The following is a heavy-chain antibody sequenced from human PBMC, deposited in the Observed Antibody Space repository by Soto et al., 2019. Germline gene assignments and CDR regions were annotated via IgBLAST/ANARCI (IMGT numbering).Heavy chain of an antibody. Sequence: GGSLRLSCAASGFTFSSYGMHWVRQAPGKGLEWVAVISYDGSNKYYADSVKGRFTISRDNSKNTLYLQMNSLRAEDTAVYYCAKDRGGYYKDYYYYGMDVWGQGTTVTVSS. CDR1: GFTFSSYG. CDR2: ISYDGSNK. V-gene: IGHV3-30*18. CDR3: AKDRGGYYKDYYYYGMDV. J-gene: IGHJ6*02. D-gene: IGHD3-3*01.